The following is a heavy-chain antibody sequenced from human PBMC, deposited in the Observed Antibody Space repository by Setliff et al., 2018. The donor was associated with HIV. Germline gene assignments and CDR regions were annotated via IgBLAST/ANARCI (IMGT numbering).Heavy chain of an antibody. CDR3: TKGVYYYGSAHQSLNDAFDI. CDR1: DFTVTNAW. V-gene: IGHV3-9*01. J-gene: IGHJ3*02. Sequence: PGGSLRLSCAASDFTVTNAWMNWVRQAPGKGLEWVSGISWSSGSIGYADSVKGRFTISRDNAKNSLYLQMNSLRAEDTALYYCTKGVYYYGSAHQSLNDAFDIWGQGTMVTVSS. CDR2: ISWSSGSI. D-gene: IGHD3-10*01.